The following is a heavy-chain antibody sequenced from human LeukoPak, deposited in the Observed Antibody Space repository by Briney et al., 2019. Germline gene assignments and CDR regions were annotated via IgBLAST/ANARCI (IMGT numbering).Heavy chain of an antibody. CDR1: GFTFSTYW. D-gene: IGHD5-18*01. V-gene: IGHV3-74*01. J-gene: IGHJ4*02. Sequence: GGSLRLSCAASGFTFSTYWMHWVRQVPGKGLVWVSRINNDGSGTFYADSVKGRFTISRDNAKTSLYLQMISLRAEDTAVYYCARHLSGVTGYTYGRGIDYWGQGTLVTVSS. CDR3: ARHLSGVTGYTYGRGIDY. CDR2: INNDGSGT.